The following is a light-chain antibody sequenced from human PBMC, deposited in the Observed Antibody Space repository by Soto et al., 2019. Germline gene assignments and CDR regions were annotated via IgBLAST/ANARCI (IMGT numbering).Light chain of an antibody. Sequence: EIVLTQSPGTLSLSPGERATLSCRASQSVSSSYLAWYQQKPGQAPRLLIYGASSRDTGIPDRFSGSGSGTEFTLTISRLEPEDFAVYYCQQYGSSPRFTFGPGTKVDIK. CDR1: QSVSSSY. J-gene: IGKJ3*01. V-gene: IGKV3-20*01. CDR2: GAS. CDR3: QQYGSSPRFT.